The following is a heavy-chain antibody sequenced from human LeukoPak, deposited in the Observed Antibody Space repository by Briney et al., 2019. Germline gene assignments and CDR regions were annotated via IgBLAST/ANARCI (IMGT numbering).Heavy chain of an antibody. D-gene: IGHD2-2*02. CDR3: ATPRAEYQLLYVNAFDI. Sequence: SVKVSCKASGGTFSSYAISWVRRAPGQGLEWMGGIIPIFGTANYAQKFQGRVTITADESTSTAYMELSSLRSEDTAVYYCATPRAEYQLLYVNAFDIWGQGTMVTVSS. CDR2: IIPIFGTA. J-gene: IGHJ3*02. V-gene: IGHV1-69*13. CDR1: GGTFSSYA.